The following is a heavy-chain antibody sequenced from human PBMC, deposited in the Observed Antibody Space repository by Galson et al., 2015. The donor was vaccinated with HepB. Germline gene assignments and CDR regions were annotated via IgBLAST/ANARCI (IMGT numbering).Heavy chain of an antibody. D-gene: IGHD3/OR15-3a*01. Sequence: SLRLSCAASGFTFSSYSMNWVRQAPGKGLEWVSYISSSSSTIYYADSVKGRFTISRDNAKNSLYLQMNSLRAEDTAVYYCAREESGLGDAFDIWGQGTMVTVSS. CDR1: GFTFSSYS. V-gene: IGHV3-48*01. CDR3: AREESGLGDAFDI. J-gene: IGHJ3*02. CDR2: ISSSSSTI.